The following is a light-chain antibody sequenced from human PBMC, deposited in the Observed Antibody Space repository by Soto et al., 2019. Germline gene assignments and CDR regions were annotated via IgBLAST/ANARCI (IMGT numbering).Light chain of an antibody. V-gene: IGKV3-11*01. Sequence: EIVLTQSPATLSLSPGERATLSCRASQTVGTSLSWYQHRPGQAPRLLFYDASNRATGIPARFSGSGSGTDFTLTISSLEPEDFAVYYCQQRSNWPPFTFGGGTKVEIK. CDR3: QQRSNWPPFT. J-gene: IGKJ4*01. CDR1: QTVGTS. CDR2: DAS.